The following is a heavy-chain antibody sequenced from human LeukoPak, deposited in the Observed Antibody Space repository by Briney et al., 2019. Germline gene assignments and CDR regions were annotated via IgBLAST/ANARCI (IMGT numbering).Heavy chain of an antibody. Sequence: GGSLRLSRAASGFTFYNSEMNWVRQAPGKRLEWGSYISISGGIQYYAHSVKGRFAISRDNAKNSLHLQMSSLRAEDTAIYYCVKESYNHESYFDSWGPGTLVTVSS. V-gene: IGHV3-48*03. J-gene: IGHJ4*02. CDR2: ISISGGIQ. CDR1: GFTFYNSE. CDR3: VKESYNHESYFDS. D-gene: IGHD1-1*01.